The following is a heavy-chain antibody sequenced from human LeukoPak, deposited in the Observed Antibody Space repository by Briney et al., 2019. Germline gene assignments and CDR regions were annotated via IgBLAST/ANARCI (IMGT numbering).Heavy chain of an antibody. CDR1: GFTFSSYA. J-gene: IGHJ4*02. CDR2: ISGSGGST. D-gene: IGHD3-22*01. CDR3: AKDSFYDSSGYADY. Sequence: GGSLRLSCAASGFTFSSYAMSWVRQAPGKGLEWVSAISGSGGSTYYADSVKGRFTISRDNSKNTLYLQMNSLRAEDTAVYYCAKDSFYDSSGYADYWGQGTLVTVSS. V-gene: IGHV3-23*01.